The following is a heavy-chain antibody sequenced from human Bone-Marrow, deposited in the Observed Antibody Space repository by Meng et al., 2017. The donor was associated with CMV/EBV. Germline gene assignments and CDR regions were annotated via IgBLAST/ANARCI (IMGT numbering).Heavy chain of an antibody. D-gene: IGHD3-10*01. CDR2: ISNDGRFS. V-gene: IGHV3-74*01. CDR3: GDFGAG. CDR1: GITFNNYW. J-gene: IGHJ4*02. Sequence: GESLKISCVASGITFNNYWMHWVRQDPGKGLVWVGCISNDGRFSSCADSVKGRFTVSRDNAKNTVYLQMNSLRVEVTAIYYCGDFGAGWGQGTLVTVSS.